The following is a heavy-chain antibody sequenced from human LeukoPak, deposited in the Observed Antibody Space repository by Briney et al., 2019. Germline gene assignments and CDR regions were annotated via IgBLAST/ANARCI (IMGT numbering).Heavy chain of an antibody. CDR1: GGFLSTYY. Sequence: SETLSLTCTVSGGFLSTYYWSWVRQPAGKGLEWIGRIYPSGSTNYNPSLKSRVSMAVDTSKNQFSLKLYSVTAADTAVYYCAKLGYYYYLYVWGKGTTVTVSS. V-gene: IGHV4-4*07. D-gene: IGHD3-16*01. J-gene: IGHJ6*03. CDR2: IYPSGST. CDR3: AKLGYYYYLYV.